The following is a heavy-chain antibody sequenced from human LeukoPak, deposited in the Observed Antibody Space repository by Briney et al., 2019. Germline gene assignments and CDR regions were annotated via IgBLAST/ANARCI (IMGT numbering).Heavy chain of an antibody. CDR2: ISGSGGST. CDR3: AKEIGAAAGRGLDS. V-gene: IGHV3-23*01. J-gene: IGHJ4*02. CDR1: GFTFSSYW. Sequence: PGGSLRLSCAASGFTFSSYWMSWVRQAPGKGLEWVSAISGSGGSTYYADSVKGRFTISRDNSKNTLFLQMNSLRPDDTALYYCAKEIGAAAGRGLDSWGQGTLVTVSS. D-gene: IGHD6-13*01.